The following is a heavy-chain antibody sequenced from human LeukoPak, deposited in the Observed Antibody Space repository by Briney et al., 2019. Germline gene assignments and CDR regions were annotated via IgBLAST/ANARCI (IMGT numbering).Heavy chain of an antibody. J-gene: IGHJ4*02. D-gene: IGHD6-6*01. V-gene: IGHV4-34*01. Sequence: SETLPLTCAVYGGSLSGYYWSWIRQPPGKGLEWIGEINHSGSTNYNPSLKSRVTISVDTSKNQFSLKLSSVTAADTAVYYCARVKGAARRGCFDYWGQGTLVTVSS. CDR1: GGSLSGYY. CDR3: ARVKGAARRGCFDY. CDR2: INHSGST.